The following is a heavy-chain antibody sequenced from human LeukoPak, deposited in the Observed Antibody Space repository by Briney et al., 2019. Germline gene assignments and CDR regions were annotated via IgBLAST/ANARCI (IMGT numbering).Heavy chain of an antibody. CDR1: GGAISTYY. J-gene: IGHJ5*02. CDR2: IHPSGSS. CDR3: ARDLAAAGSWWFDP. Sequence: PSDTLSLTCTVSGGAISTYYWSWIRQPAGKGLEWIGHIHPSGSSNFNPSLKSRVTMSVDTSKNQFSLKLSSVTAADTAVYYCARDLAAAGSWWFDPWGQGTLVTVSS. D-gene: IGHD6-13*01. V-gene: IGHV4-4*07.